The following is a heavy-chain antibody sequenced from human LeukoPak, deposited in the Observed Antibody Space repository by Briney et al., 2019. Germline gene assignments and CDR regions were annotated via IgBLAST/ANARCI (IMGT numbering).Heavy chain of an antibody. V-gene: IGHV1-69*01. D-gene: IGHD5-24*01. J-gene: IGHJ4*02. Sequence: SVKGSCKASGGTFSSYAISWVRQAPGQGLEWMGGIIPIFGTANYAQKCQGRVTITADESTSTAYMELSSLRSEDTAVYYCARAVSNGDGYIDYWGQGTLVTVSS. CDR2: IIPIFGTA. CDR1: GGTFSSYA. CDR3: ARAVSNGDGYIDY.